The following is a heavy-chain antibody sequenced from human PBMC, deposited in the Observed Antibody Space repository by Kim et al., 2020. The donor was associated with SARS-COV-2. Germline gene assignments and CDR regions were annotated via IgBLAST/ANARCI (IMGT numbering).Heavy chain of an antibody. CDR1: GGTISSSSYN. J-gene: IGHJ5*02. CDR3: ARHAPRWLHSDNWFDP. CDR2: IYYSGST. Sequence: SETLSLTCTVSGGTISSSSYNWGWIRQPPGKGLEWIGSIYYSGSTYYNPSLKSRVTISVDTSKNQFSLKLSSVTAADTAVYYCARHAPRWLHSDNWFDPWGKGTLVTVSS. V-gene: IGHV4-39*01. D-gene: IGHD5-12*01.